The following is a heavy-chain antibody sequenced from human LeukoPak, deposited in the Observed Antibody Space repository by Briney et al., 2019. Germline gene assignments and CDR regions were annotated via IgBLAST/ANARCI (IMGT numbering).Heavy chain of an antibody. V-gene: IGHV5-51*01. Sequence: GESLKISCKGPGYSFTSYWIGWVRQMPGKGLEWMGIIYPGDSDTRYSPSFQGQVTISADKSISTAYLQWSSLKASDTATYYCARLRFSGSYHDAFDIWGQGTMVTVSS. J-gene: IGHJ3*02. CDR2: IYPGDSDT. CDR3: ARLRFSGSYHDAFDI. D-gene: IGHD1-26*01. CDR1: GYSFTSYW.